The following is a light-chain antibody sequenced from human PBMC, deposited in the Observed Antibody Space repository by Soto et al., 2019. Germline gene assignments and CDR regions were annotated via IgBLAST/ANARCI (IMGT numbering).Light chain of an antibody. J-gene: IGLJ1*01. CDR2: EPT. CDR3: YSYAGENLYV. V-gene: IGLV2-23*01. CDR1: SSDAGSYTL. Sequence: QSVLTQPASVSASPGQTSTIPCTGTSSDAGSYTLGPRFQQHPGKVPKWLIYEPTKRPSGLSDRVSSSKSGTTGSLTISALQAEDEAHYYCYSYAGENLYVFGTGTKVTVL.